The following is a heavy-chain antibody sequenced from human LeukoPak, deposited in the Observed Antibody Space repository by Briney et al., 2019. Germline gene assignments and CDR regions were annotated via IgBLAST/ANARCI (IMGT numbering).Heavy chain of an antibody. CDR1: GFSFGSYG. CDR3: AREIYYYYYMDV. Sequence: PGGSLRLSCAASGFSFGSYGLSWVRQAPGKGLQWISYISGYSGPAYYADSVEGRFTISRDNAKNSVFLQMNSVRAEDTAVYYCAREIYYYYYMDVWGKGTTVTVSS. J-gene: IGHJ6*03. CDR2: ISGYSGPA. V-gene: IGHV3-48*04.